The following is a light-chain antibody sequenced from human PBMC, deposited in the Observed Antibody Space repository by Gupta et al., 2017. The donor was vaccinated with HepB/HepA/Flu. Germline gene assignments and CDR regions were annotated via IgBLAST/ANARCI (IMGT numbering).Light chain of an antibody. CDR2: AAS. Sequence: DIQLTQSPSFLSASVGDRVTITCRASQGISSYLAWYQQKPGKAPKLLIYAASTLQSVVPSRFSGSGSATEFTLTSSSLQPEDFATYYCQQLNSYPITFGQGTQLEIK. CDR3: QQLNSYPIT. J-gene: IGKJ5*01. CDR1: QGISSY. V-gene: IGKV1-9*01.